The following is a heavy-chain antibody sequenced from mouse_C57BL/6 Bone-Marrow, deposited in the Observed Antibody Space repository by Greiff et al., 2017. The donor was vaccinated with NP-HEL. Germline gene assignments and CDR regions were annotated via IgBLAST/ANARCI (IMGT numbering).Heavy chain of an antibody. CDR3: TKSLFDVLRGFAY. CDR2: IYTGNSDT. J-gene: IGHJ3*01. V-gene: IGHV1-5*01. D-gene: IGHD2-3*01. Sequence: EVKLVESGTVLARPGASVKMSCKTSGYTFTSYWMHWVKQRPGKGLEWIGAIYTGNSDTSYNQKLKGKAKLTAVTSASTAYMELSSLTNEDSAVYYCTKSLFDVLRGFAYWGQGTLVTVSA. CDR1: GYTFTSYW.